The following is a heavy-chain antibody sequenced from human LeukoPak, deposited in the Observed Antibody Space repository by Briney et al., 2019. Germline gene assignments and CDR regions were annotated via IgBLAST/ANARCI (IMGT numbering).Heavy chain of an antibody. D-gene: IGHD5-12*01. CDR1: GFTFSSYS. J-gene: IGHJ4*02. CDR3: ARDSGYSGYD. V-gene: IGHV3-21*01. CDR2: ISSSSSYI. Sequence: GGSLRLSCAASGFTFSSYSMTWVRQAPGKGLGWVSSISSSSSYIYYADSVKGRFTISRDNAKNSLYLQMNSLRAKDTAVYYCARDSGYSGYDWGQGTLVTVSS.